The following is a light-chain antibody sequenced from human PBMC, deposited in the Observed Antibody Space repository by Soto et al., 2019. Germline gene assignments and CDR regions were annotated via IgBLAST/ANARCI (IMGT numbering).Light chain of an antibody. V-gene: IGLV2-14*01. CDR2: DVS. Sequence: QSVLTQPASVSGSPGQSITISCTGTSSDVGGYNYVSWYQQHPGKAPKLMIYDVSNRPSGVSNRFSGSKSGNTASLTISGLQAEDEADYYCSSYTXSSTRVFGTGTKVTXL. CDR1: SSDVGGYNY. J-gene: IGLJ1*01. CDR3: SSYTXSSTRV.